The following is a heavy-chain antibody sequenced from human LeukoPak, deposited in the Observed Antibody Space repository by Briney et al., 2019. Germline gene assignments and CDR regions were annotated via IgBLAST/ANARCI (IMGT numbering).Heavy chain of an antibody. J-gene: IGHJ4*02. CDR1: GCTFTDYY. V-gene: IGHV1-2*02. CDR2: LNPDSGAT. CDR3: VRSVRYTYGFYYFDS. D-gene: IGHD5-18*01. Sequence: ASVKVSCKASGCTFTDYYMHWVRQAPGQRLEWMGWLNPDSGATNYAQKFQGRVTMTRNTSITTFYMELSGLRSDDTAVFYCVRSVRYTYGFYYFDSWGQGTLVTVSS.